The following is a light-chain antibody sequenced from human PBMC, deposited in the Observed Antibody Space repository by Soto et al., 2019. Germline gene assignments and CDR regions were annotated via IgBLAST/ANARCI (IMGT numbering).Light chain of an antibody. J-gene: IGKJ1*01. V-gene: IGKV3-20*01. Sequence: EIVLTQSPGTLSLSPGERATLSCRASQTVGSSFLAWFQHKPGQAPRLLIYGASTRATGIPDRFSGSGSGTDFTLTISRLEPEDFAVYYCHKYGSSQTLGQGTKVDIK. CDR3: HKYGSSQT. CDR1: QTVGSSF. CDR2: GAS.